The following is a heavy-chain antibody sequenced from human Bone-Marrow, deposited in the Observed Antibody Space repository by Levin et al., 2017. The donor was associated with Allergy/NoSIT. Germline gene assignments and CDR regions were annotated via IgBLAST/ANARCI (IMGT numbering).Heavy chain of an antibody. CDR2: INPNSGGT. V-gene: IGHV1-2*02. Sequence: RASVKVSCKASGYTFTGYYMHWVRQAPGQGLEWMGWINPNSGGTNYAQKFQGRVTMTRDTSISTAYMELSRLRSDDTAVYYCARGPQGADFWSGYYRGAWFDPWGQGTLVTVSS. CDR3: ARGPQGADFWSGYYRGAWFDP. CDR1: GYTFTGYY. D-gene: IGHD3-3*01. J-gene: IGHJ5*02.